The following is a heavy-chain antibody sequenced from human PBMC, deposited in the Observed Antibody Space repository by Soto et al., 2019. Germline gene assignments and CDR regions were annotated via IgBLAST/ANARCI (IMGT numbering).Heavy chain of an antibody. Sequence: VKVSCKTSGFMFTSSAVQWVRQSRGQRLEWIGWLVVGSVNTHYAQHFQERVTLTRDMSTGTAYMELSSLRSEDTAVYYCAAVPALRFLKWLPAYFDYWGQGTLVNVSS. CDR2: LVVGSVNT. CDR3: AAVPALRFLKWLPAYFDY. J-gene: IGHJ4*02. D-gene: IGHD3-3*01. CDR1: GFMFTSSA. V-gene: IGHV1-58*01.